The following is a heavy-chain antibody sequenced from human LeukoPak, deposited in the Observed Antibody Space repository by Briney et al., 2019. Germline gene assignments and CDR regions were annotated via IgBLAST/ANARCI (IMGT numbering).Heavy chain of an antibody. CDR2: INHSGST. V-gene: IGHV4-34*08. J-gene: IGHJ4*02. CDR3: AGYSSSSGHFDY. D-gene: IGHD6-6*01. CDR1: GFTFNSYA. Sequence: GSLRLSCAASGFTFNSYAMSWVRQAPGKGLEWIGEINHSGSTNYNPSLKSRVTISVDTSKNQFSLKLSSVTAADTAVYYCAGYSSSSGHFDYWGQGTLVTVSS.